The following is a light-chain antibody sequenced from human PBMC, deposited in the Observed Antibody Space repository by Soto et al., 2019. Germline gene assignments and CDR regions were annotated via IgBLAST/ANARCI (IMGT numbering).Light chain of an antibody. J-gene: IGLJ3*02. CDR1: SGHSSYA. Sequence: QSVLTQSPSASASLGASVKLTCTLSSGHSSYAIAWHQQQPEQGPRYLMRLNSDGSHTKGDGIPDRFSGYSSGAERYLTISSLQSEDEADYYCQTWGTGIWVFGGGTQLTVL. CDR2: LNSDGSH. CDR3: QTWGTGIWV. V-gene: IGLV4-69*01.